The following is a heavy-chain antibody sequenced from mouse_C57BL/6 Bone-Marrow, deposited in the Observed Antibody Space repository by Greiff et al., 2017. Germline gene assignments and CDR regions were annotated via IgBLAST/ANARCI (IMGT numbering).Heavy chain of an antibody. CDR2: ISDGGSYT. CDR1: GFTFSSYA. Sequence: EVKVVESGGGLVKPGGSLKLSCAASGFTFSSYAMSWVRQTPEKRLEWVATISDGGSYTYYPDNVKGRFTISRDNAKNNLYLQMSHLKSEDTAMYYCARALITTVSYFDYWGQGTTLTVSS. J-gene: IGHJ2*01. CDR3: ARALITTVSYFDY. V-gene: IGHV5-4*03. D-gene: IGHD1-1*01.